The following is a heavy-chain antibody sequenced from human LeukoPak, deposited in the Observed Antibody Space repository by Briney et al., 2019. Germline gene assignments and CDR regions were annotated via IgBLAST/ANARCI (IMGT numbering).Heavy chain of an antibody. J-gene: IGHJ5*02. CDR2: IYYSGST. CDR1: GGSVSSGSYY. CDR3: ARGYCSGGSCFGWFDP. D-gene: IGHD2-15*01. Sequence: SETLSLTCSVSGGSVSSGSYYWSWIRQPPGKGLEWIGSIYYSGSTYYNPSLKSRVTISVDTSKNQFSLKLSSVTAADTAVYYCARGYCSGGSCFGWFDPWGQGTLVTVSS. V-gene: IGHV4-39*01.